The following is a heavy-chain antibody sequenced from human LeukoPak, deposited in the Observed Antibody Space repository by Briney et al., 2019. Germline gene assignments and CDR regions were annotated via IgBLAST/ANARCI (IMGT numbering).Heavy chain of an antibody. V-gene: IGHV4-34*01. Sequence: SETLSLTCAVYGGSFSGYYWSWIRQPPGKGLEWIGEINHSGSTNYNPSLKSRVTISVDTSKNQFSLKLSSVTAADTAVYYCARYYGSGSFDLIYYSDYWGQGTLVTVSS. CDR3: ARYYGSGSFDLIYYSDY. CDR2: INHSGST. D-gene: IGHD3-10*01. J-gene: IGHJ4*02. CDR1: GGSFSGYY.